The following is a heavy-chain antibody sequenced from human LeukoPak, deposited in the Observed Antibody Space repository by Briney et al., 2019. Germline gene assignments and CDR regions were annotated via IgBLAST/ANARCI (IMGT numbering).Heavy chain of an antibody. CDR3: ARACGLLWFGEPPPNWFDP. D-gene: IGHD3-10*01. V-gene: IGHV4-4*02. J-gene: IGHJ5*02. Sequence: PSGTLSLTCAVSGGSISSSNWWSWVRQPPGKGLEWIGEIYHSGSTNYNPSLKSRVTISVDKSKNQFSLKLSSVTAADTAVYYCARACGLLWFGEPPPNWFDPWGQGTLVTVSS. CDR1: GGSISSSNW. CDR2: IYHSGST.